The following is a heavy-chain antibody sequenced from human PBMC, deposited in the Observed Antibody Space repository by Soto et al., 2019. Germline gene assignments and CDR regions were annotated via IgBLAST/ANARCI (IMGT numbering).Heavy chain of an antibody. V-gene: IGHV4-30-4*01. Sequence: PSETLSLTCTLSGGSIISADYYWSWIRQPPGKGLEWIGYISYSGSTYSSPSLKSRVTLSLDTSKNLFSLQLTSVTAADTAVYYCARELSGYRYGPGEVYWGQGTLVTVS. CDR3: ARELSGYRYGPGEVY. D-gene: IGHD5-18*01. CDR1: GGSIISADYY. CDR2: ISYSGST. J-gene: IGHJ4*02.